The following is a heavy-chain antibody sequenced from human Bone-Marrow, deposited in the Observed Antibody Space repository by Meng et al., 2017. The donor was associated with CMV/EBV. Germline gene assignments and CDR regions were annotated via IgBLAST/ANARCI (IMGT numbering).Heavy chain of an antibody. CDR2: IIPIFGTA. D-gene: IGHD3-3*01. Sequence: SVKVSCKASGGTFSSYAISWVRQAPGQGLEWMGGIIPIFGTANYAQKFQGRVTITTDESTSTAYMELRSLRSDDTAVYYCARENDQRPSYDFWSGYYKVHYYGMDVWGQGTTVTVSS. CDR1: GGTFSSYA. CDR3: ARENDQRPSYDFWSGYYKVHYYGMDV. V-gene: IGHV1-69*05. J-gene: IGHJ6*02.